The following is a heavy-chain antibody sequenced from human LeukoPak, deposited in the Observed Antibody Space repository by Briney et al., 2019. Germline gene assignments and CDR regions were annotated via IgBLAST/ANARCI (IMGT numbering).Heavy chain of an antibody. CDR3: AREIIGGYYLQY. D-gene: IGHD3-22*01. V-gene: IGHV3-23*01. CDR1: GFTFSSYA. J-gene: IGHJ4*02. CDR2: ISGSGDNT. Sequence: PGGSLRLSCAASGFTFSSYAMSWVRQAPGKGLEWVSGISGSGDNTYYADSVKGRFTISRDNSKNTLYLQMNSLRAEDTAVYYCAREIIGGYYLQYWGQGTLVTVSS.